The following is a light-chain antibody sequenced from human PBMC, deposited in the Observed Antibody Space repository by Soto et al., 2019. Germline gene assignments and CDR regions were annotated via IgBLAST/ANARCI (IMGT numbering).Light chain of an antibody. CDR2: DTN. CDR3: LLSYPGLSGVNVV. J-gene: IGLJ2*01. V-gene: IGLV7-46*01. CDR1: TGAVTSGHY. Sequence: QAVVTQEPSLTVSPGGTVTLTCDSSTGAVTSGHYPYWFQQKPGQAPTTLIYDTNNKHSWTPARFSGSLLGGKAALTLSGAQPEDEADYYCLLSYPGLSGVNVVFGGGTQLTVL.